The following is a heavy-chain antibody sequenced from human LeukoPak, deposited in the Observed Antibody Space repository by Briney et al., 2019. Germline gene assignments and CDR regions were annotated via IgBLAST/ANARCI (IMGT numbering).Heavy chain of an antibody. CDR1: GGSTSSYY. Sequence: SETLSLTCTVSGGSTSSYYWSWIRQPPGKGLEWIGYIYYSGSTNYNPSLKSRVTISVDTSKNQFSLKLSSVTAADTAVYYCARTSGYDFWSGYYYGMDVWGQGTTVTVSS. CDR2: IYYSGST. J-gene: IGHJ6*02. CDR3: ARTSGYDFWSGYYYGMDV. V-gene: IGHV4-59*01. D-gene: IGHD3-3*01.